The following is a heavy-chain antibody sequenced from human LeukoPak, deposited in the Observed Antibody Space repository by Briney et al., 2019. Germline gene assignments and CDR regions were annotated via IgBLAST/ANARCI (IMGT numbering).Heavy chain of an antibody. Sequence: STNYHPSLKSRVTISVDTSKTQFSLKLSSVTAADTAVYYCARTARRYSSSWYRQYYFDYWGQGTLVTVSS. V-gene: IGHV4-34*01. D-gene: IGHD6-13*01. CDR3: ARTARRYSSSWYRQYYFDY. CDR2: ST. J-gene: IGHJ4*02.